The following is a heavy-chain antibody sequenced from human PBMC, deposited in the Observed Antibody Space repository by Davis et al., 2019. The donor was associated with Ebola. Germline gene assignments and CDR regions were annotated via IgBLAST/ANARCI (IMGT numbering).Heavy chain of an antibody. CDR1: GGSFSGYY. D-gene: IGHD1-26*01. Sequence: SETLSLTCAVYGGSFSGYYWSWIRQPPGKGLEWIGYIYHSGSTYYNPSLKSRVTISVDRSKNQFSLKLSSVTAADTAVYYCARVGATGLYYYGMDVWGKGTTVTVSS. V-gene: IGHV4-34*01. CDR2: IYHSGST. CDR3: ARVGATGLYYYGMDV. J-gene: IGHJ6*04.